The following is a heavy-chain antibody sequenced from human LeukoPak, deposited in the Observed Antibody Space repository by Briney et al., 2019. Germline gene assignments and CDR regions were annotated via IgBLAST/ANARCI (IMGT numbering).Heavy chain of an antibody. CDR2: ISSSSSYI. Sequence: GGSLRLSCAASGFTFSTYNMNWVRQAPGKGLEWVSSISSSSSYIYYADSVKGRFTISRDNAKNSLYLQMNSLRAEDTAVYYCARVSEGPDYYYGMDVWGQGTTVTVSS. CDR3: ARVSEGPDYYYGMDV. J-gene: IGHJ6*02. CDR1: GFTFSTYN. V-gene: IGHV3-21*01.